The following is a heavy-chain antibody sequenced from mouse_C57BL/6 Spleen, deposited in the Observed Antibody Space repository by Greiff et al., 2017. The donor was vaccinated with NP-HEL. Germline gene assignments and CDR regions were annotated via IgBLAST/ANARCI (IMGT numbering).Heavy chain of an antibody. D-gene: IGHD2-10*01. CDR1: GYAFSSSW. Sequence: QVQLQQSGPELVKPGASVKISCKASGYAFSSSWMNWVKQRPGKGLEWIGRIYPGDGDTNYNGKFKGKATLTADKSSSTAYMQLSSLTSEDSAVYFCAGTYSNYFDYWGQGTTLTVSS. CDR3: AGTYSNYFDY. CDR2: IYPGDGDT. J-gene: IGHJ2*01. V-gene: IGHV1-82*01.